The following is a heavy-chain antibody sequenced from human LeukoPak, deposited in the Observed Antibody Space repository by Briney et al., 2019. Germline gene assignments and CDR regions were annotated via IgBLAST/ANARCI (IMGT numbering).Heavy chain of an antibody. Sequence: GGSLRPSCAASGFTFSDYYMSWIRQAPGKGLEWVSYISSSGSTIYYADSVKGRFTISRDNAKNSLYLQMNSLRAEDTAVYYCARDHGSGWRSDVFDYWGQGTLVTVSS. CDR2: ISSSGSTI. V-gene: IGHV3-11*01. D-gene: IGHD6-19*01. CDR3: ARDHGSGWRSDVFDY. J-gene: IGHJ4*02. CDR1: GFTFSDYY.